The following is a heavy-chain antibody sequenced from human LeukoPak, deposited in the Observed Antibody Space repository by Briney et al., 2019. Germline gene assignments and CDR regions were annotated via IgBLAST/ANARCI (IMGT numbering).Heavy chain of an antibody. Sequence: PGGSLRLSCAASGFTFDDYAMHWVRHAPGKGLEWVSGISWNSGSIGYADSVKGRFTISRDNAKNSLYLQMNSLRAEDTAVYYCARDTDCSSTSCYADNWFDPWGQGTLVTVSS. CDR3: ARDTDCSSTSCYADNWFDP. J-gene: IGHJ5*02. D-gene: IGHD2-2*01. CDR1: GFTFDDYA. CDR2: ISWNSGSI. V-gene: IGHV3-9*01.